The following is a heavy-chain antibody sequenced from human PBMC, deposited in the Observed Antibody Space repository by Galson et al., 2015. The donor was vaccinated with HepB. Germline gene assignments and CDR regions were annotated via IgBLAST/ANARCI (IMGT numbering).Heavy chain of an antibody. CDR2: IKQDGSER. D-gene: IGHD3-22*01. CDR3: ARDRKGYYDDGFDI. CDR1: GFTFTDYR. V-gene: IGHV3-7*03. J-gene: IGHJ3*02. Sequence: SLRLSCAASGFTFTDYRMSWVRQAPGKGLEWVANIKQDGSERYYVDSVKGRFTISRDNAKNSLYLQMNSLRAEDTAVYYCARDRKGYYDDGFDIWGQGTLVTVSS.